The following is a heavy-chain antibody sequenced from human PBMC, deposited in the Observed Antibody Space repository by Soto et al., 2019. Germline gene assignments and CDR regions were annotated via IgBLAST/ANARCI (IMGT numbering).Heavy chain of an antibody. CDR3: ARVERGTATTVVDAFDI. V-gene: IGHV4-34*01. Sequence: QVQLQQWGAGLLKPSETLSLTCAVYGGFVSSGSYYWSWIRQPPGEGLEWIGEMSHSGGNHFNPSLKSRVTISVDTSKNQFSLKMSSVTAADTALYYCARVERGTATTVVDAFDIWGPGTMVTVSS. D-gene: IGHD1-1*01. J-gene: IGHJ3*02. CDR2: MSHSGGN. CDR1: GGFVSSGSYY.